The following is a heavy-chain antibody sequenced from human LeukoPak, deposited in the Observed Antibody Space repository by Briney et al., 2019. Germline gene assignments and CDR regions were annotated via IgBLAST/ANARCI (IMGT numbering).Heavy chain of an antibody. CDR3: ARGWLAETTVVTPYNY. V-gene: IGHV1-69*13. D-gene: IGHD4-23*01. J-gene: IGHJ4*02. CDR2: ITPIFGTA. Sequence: SVKVSCKASGGTFSSYAISWVRQAPGQGLEWMGGITPIFGTANYAQKFQGRVTITAVESMSTAYMELSSLRSEDTAVYYCARGWLAETTVVTPYNYWGQGTLVTVSS. CDR1: GGTFSSYA.